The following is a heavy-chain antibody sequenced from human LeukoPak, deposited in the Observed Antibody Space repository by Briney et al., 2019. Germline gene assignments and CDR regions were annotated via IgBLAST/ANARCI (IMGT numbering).Heavy chain of an antibody. D-gene: IGHD6-6*01. CDR3: ARGARHSSSSVLPAYYYYYMDV. J-gene: IGHJ6*03. Sequence: SVKVSCKASGGTFSSYAISWVQQAPGQGLEWMGGIIPIFGTANYAQKFQGRVTITADESTSTAYMELSSLRSEDTAVYYCARGARHSSSSVLPAYYYYYMDVWGKGTTVTVSS. CDR1: GGTFSSYA. V-gene: IGHV1-69*01. CDR2: IIPIFGTA.